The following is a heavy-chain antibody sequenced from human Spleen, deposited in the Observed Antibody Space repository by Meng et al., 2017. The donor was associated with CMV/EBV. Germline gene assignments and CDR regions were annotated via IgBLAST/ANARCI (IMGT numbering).Heavy chain of an antibody. Sequence: GESLKISCTASGFTVSSNYMTWVRQAPGKGLQSVSLIDNAGTTFYADSVKGRFTISRDNSKNTLHLQMKSLRPEDTAVYYCARENAYGCDIWGQGTMVTVSS. CDR2: IDNAGTT. CDR1: GFTVSSNY. D-gene: IGHD3-16*01. J-gene: IGHJ3*02. V-gene: IGHV3-53*05. CDR3: ARENAYGCDI.